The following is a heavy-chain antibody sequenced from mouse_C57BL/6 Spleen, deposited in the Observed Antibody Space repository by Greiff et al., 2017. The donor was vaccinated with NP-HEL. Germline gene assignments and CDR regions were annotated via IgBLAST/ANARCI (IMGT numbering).Heavy chain of an antibody. CDR3: ARPSTEALFAY. CDR1: GFTFSDYG. J-gene: IGHJ3*01. D-gene: IGHD1-1*01. V-gene: IGHV5-17*01. Sequence: EVHLVESGGGLVKPGGSLKLSCAASGFTFSDYGMHWVRQAPEKGLEWVAYISSGSSTIYYADTVKGRFTISRDNAKNTLFLQMTSLRSEDTAMYYCARPSTEALFAYWGQGTLVTVSA. CDR2: ISSGSSTI.